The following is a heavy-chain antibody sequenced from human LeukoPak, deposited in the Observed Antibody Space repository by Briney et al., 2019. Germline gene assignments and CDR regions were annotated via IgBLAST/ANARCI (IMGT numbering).Heavy chain of an antibody. CDR2: INPNSGGT. J-gene: IGHJ4*02. CDR1: GYTFTGYY. D-gene: IGHD1-26*01. Sequence: ASVKVSCKASGYTFTGYYMHWVRQAPGQGLEWMGWINPNSGGTNYAQKFQGRVTMTRDTSISTAYMELSRLRSDDTAVYYCARDDPNNGGSYHFDYWGQGTLVTVSS. V-gene: IGHV1-2*02. CDR3: ARDDPNNGGSYHFDY.